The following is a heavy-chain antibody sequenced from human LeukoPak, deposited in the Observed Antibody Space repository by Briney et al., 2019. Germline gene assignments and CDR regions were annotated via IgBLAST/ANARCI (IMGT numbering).Heavy chain of an antibody. CDR1: GGTFSSYA. CDR3: ARGVAARPYYFDY. CDR2: IIPIFGTA. D-gene: IGHD6-6*01. J-gene: IGHJ4*02. Sequence: SVKVSRKASGGTFSSYAISWVRQAPGQGLEWMGGIIPIFGTANYAQKFQGRVTITTDESTSTAYMELSSLRSEDTAVYYCARGVAARPYYFDYWGQGTLVTVSS. V-gene: IGHV1-69*05.